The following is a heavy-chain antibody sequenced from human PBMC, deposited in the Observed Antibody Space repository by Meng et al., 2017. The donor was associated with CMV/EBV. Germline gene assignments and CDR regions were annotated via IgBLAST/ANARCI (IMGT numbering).Heavy chain of an antibody. CDR1: GYNFTGYY. J-gene: IGHJ3*02. CDR3: AREVATTHDAFDI. CDR2: INPNSGGT. Sequence: QVQLVQSWAEVKKPGASGKVSCKASGYNFTGYYMHWVRQAPGQGLEWMGWINPNSGGTNYAQKFQGRVTMTRDTSISTAYMELSRLRSDDTAVYYCAREVATTHDAFDIWGQGTMVTVSS. V-gene: IGHV1-2*02. D-gene: IGHD5-12*01.